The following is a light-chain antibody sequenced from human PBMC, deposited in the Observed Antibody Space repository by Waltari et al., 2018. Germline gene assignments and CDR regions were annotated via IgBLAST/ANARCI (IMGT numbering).Light chain of an antibody. CDR1: QSISIH. J-gene: IGKJ1*01. V-gene: IGKV3-15*01. CDR3: QQYDNWPPWT. Sequence: EIAMTQSPVTLSVSPGDTATPSCRASQSISIHLAWYPQKPGQAPRLLIYAASTRASGIPARFSGSGSGTEFTLTISSLQSEDFAVYYCQQYDNWPPWTFGQGTKVEI. CDR2: AAS.